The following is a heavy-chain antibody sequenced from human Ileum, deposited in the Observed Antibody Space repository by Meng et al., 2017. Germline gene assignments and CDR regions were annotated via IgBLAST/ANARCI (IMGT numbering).Heavy chain of an antibody. CDR1: GFTFSGFW. J-gene: IGHJ4*02. CDR2: IKQGGSET. CDR3: ARSNGWLLDY. V-gene: IGHV3-7*01. Sequence: GGSLRLSCTASGFTFSGFWMSWVRQAPGKRLEWVANIKQGGSETNYADSVRGRFTISRDNAMNSLYLQMSSLRAEDTAVYYCARSNGWLLDYWGQGTLVTVSS. D-gene: IGHD6-19*01.